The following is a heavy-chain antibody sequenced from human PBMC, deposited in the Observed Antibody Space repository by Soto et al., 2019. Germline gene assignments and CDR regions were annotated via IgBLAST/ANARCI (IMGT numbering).Heavy chain of an antibody. CDR3: ARGRTWGARDFDY. V-gene: IGHV1-18*01. J-gene: IGHJ4*02. CDR1: GYTFNTYG. D-gene: IGHD3-16*01. CDR2: ISAYNGHA. Sequence: QVQLVQSGAEVKRPGASVRVSCKASGYTFNTYGISWVRQAPGQGLEWMGWISAYNGHADYAQKFQVRVTMTTDTSRNTVFMELRGLRCDDTAVYYCARGRTWGARDFDYWGQGTLVTVSS.